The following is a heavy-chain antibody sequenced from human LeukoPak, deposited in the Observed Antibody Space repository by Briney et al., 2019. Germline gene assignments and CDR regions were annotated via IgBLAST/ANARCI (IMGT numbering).Heavy chain of an antibody. CDR1: GFTFTNYV. V-gene: IGHV3-30*04. J-gene: IGHJ3*01. Sequence: PGRSLRLSCAASGFTFTNYVIHWVRQAPGKGLEWVAFISFDGTIEYYADSVKGRFTISRDNSKNTLFLQLNGLRADDTSVYYCARGYDVLSGAIPDAFDVWGQGTMVTVSS. CDR2: ISFDGTIE. CDR3: ARGYDVLSGAIPDAFDV. D-gene: IGHD3-9*01.